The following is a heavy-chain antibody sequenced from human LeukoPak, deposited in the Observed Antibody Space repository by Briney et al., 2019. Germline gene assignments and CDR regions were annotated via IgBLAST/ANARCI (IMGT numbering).Heavy chain of an antibody. Sequence: GGSLRLSCAASGFTFSSYAMHWVRQAPGKGLEWVAVISYDGSNKYYADSVKGRFTISRDNSKNTLYLQMNSLRAEDTAVYYCAREGWELSTDTYYFDYWGQGTLVTVSS. CDR2: ISYDGSNK. D-gene: IGHD1-26*01. V-gene: IGHV3-30-3*01. CDR3: AREGWELSTDTYYFDY. CDR1: GFTFSSYA. J-gene: IGHJ4*02.